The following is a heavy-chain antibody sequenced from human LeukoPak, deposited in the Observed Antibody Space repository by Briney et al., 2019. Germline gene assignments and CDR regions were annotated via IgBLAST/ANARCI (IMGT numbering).Heavy chain of an antibody. V-gene: IGHV4-59*12. Sequence: SETLSLTCTVSGGSISSYYWSWIRQPPGKGLEWIGNINYSGSTNYNPSLKSRVTISVDTSKNQFSLKLSSVTAADTAVYYCARDRVPLFGISEPFDYWGQGTLVTVSS. CDR2: INYSGST. CDR1: GGSISSYY. CDR3: ARDRVPLFGISEPFDY. D-gene: IGHD2-15*01. J-gene: IGHJ4*02.